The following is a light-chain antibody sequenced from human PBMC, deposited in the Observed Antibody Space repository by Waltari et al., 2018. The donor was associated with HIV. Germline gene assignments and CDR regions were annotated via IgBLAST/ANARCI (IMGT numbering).Light chain of an antibody. CDR1: QSVFYGSNNRNH. CDR2: WAS. Sequence: DIVMTQSPDSLAVSLGERATIDCKSSQSVFYGSNNRNHLAWYQQKAGQPPKLRIAWASTRESGVPDRFSGSGSGTDFTLTISSLQAEDVAVYYCQQYYTSPKTFGQGTKVEIK. CDR3: QQYYTSPKT. V-gene: IGKV4-1*01. J-gene: IGKJ1*01.